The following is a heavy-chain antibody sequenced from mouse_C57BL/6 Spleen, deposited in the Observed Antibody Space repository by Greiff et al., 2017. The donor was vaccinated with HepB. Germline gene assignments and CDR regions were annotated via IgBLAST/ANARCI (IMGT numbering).Heavy chain of an antibody. Sequence: EVKLVESGEGLVKPGGSLKLSCAASGFTFSSYAMSWVRQTPEKRLEWVAYISSGGDYIYYADTVKGRFTISRDNARNTLYLQMSSLKSEDTAMYYCTREGTRDYEEYDFDYWGQGTTLTVSS. CDR3: TREGTRDYEEYDFDY. CDR1: GFTFSSYA. CDR2: ISSGGDYI. D-gene: IGHD2-4*01. V-gene: IGHV5-9-1*02. J-gene: IGHJ2*01.